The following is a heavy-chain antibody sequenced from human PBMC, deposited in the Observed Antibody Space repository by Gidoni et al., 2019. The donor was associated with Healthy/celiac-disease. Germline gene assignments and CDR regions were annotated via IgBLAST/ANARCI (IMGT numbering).Heavy chain of an antibody. CDR2: ISYDGSNK. Sequence: QVQLVESGGGVVQPGRALRLSWPASGFTFSSYGMHWVRPAPGKGMEWVAVISYDGSNKYYADSVKGRFTISRDNSKNTLYLQMNSLRAEDTAVYYCAKGYDDYGDYTLDYWGQGTLVTVSS. CDR3: AKGYDDYGDYTLDY. CDR1: GFTFSSYG. J-gene: IGHJ4*02. D-gene: IGHD4-17*01. V-gene: IGHV3-30*18.